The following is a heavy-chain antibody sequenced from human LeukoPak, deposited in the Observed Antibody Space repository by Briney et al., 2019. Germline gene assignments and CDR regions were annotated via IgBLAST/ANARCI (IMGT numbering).Heavy chain of an antibody. CDR2: IYTSGST. CDR1: GGSISSGSYY. D-gene: IGHD6-13*01. J-gene: IGHJ6*03. V-gene: IGHV4-61*02. Sequence: SETLSLTCTVSGGSISSGSYYWSWIRQPAGKGLEWIGRIYTSGSTNYNPSLKSRVTISVDTSKNQFSLKLSSVTAADTAVYYCARGRIAAALRYYMDVWGKGTTVTISS. CDR3: ARGRIAAALRYYMDV.